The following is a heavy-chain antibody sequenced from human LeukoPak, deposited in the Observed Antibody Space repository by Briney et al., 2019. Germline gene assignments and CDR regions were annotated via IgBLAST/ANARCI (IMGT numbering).Heavy chain of an antibody. CDR1: GGSISSSSYY. CDR2: IYYSGST. CDR3: ARGPGATRYFDY. V-gene: IGHV4-39*07. Sequence: PSETLSLTCTVSGGSISSSSYYWGWIRQPPGKGLEWIGSIYYSGSTYYNPSLKSRVTISVDTSKNQFSLKLSSVTAADTAVYYCARGPGATRYFDYWGQGTLVTVFS. D-gene: IGHD1-26*01. J-gene: IGHJ4*02.